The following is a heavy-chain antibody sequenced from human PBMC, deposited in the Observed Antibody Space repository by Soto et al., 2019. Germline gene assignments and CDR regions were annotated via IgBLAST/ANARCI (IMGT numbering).Heavy chain of an antibody. J-gene: IGHJ6*02. Sequence: SETLSLTCTVSGGSVSSGSYYWSWIRQPPGKGLEWIGYIYYSGSTNYNPSLKSRVTLSVDTSKNQFSVRLNSVTASDTAVYYCAPLSVSLSGPYGIHVWGQGTTVTVSS. CDR1: GGSVSSGSYY. D-gene: IGHD2-15*01. V-gene: IGHV4-61*01. CDR3: APLSVSLSGPYGIHV. CDR2: IYYSGST.